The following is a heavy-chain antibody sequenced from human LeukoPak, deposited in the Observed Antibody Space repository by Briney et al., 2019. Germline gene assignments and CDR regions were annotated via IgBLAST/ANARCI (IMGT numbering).Heavy chain of an antibody. CDR3: ARDGSAAAGTDY. CDR2: ISSSSSYI. J-gene: IGHJ4*02. D-gene: IGHD6-13*01. Sequence: PGGSLRLSCAASGFTFSSYSMNWVRQAPGKGLEWVSSISSSSSYIYYADSVKGRFTISRDNAKSSLYLQMNSLRAEDTAVYYCARDGSAAAGTDYWGQGTLVTVSS. V-gene: IGHV3-21*01. CDR1: GFTFSSYS.